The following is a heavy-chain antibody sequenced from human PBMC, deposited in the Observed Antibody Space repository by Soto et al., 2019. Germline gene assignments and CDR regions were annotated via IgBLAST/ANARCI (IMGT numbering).Heavy chain of an antibody. CDR2: INPNSGGT. D-gene: IGHD7-27*01. CDR1: GYTFTGYY. V-gene: IGHV1-2*02. CDR3: ARDLTGDHPFDY. J-gene: IGHJ4*02. Sequence: ASVKVSCKASGYTFTGYYMHWVRQAPGQGLEWMGWINPNSGGTNYAQKFQGRVTMTRDTSISTAYMELSRLRSDDTAVYYCARDLTGDHPFDYWGPGTMVTVYS.